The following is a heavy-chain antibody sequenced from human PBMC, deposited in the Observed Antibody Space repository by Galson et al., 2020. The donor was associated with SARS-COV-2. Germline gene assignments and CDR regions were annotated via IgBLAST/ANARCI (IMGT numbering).Heavy chain of an antibody. J-gene: IGHJ4*02. CDR1: GYSFTSYW. CDR2: IDPSDSYT. D-gene: IGHD6-13*01. CDR3: ARTEAAAGIWFDY. Sequence: HGESLKISCKGSGYSFTSYWISWVRQMPGKGLEWIGRIDPSDSYTNYSPSFQGHVTISADKSISTAYLQWSSLKASDTAMYYCARTEAAAGIWFDYWGQGTLVTVSS. V-gene: IGHV5-10-1*01.